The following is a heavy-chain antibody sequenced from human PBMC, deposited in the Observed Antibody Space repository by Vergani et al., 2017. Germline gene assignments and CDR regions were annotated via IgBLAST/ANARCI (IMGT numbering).Heavy chain of an antibody. CDR1: GYSFTSYW. V-gene: IGHV5-10-1*01. CDR2: VDPSDSYT. D-gene: IGHD3-22*01. Sequence: EVQLVQSGAEVKKPGESLRISCKGSGYSFTSYWISWVRQMPGKGLEWMGRVDPSDSYTNYSPSFQGHVTISADKSVRTAYLQWSSLKASDTAMYYCARLGYYESSGPRGGLDYWGQGTMVTVSS. J-gene: IGHJ4*02. CDR3: ARLGYYESSGPRGGLDY.